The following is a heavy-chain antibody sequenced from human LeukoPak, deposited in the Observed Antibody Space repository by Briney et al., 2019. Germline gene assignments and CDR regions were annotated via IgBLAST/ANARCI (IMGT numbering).Heavy chain of an antibody. CDR3: AKDGSGSPVDY. CDR2: ISYDGSNK. D-gene: IGHD3-10*01. V-gene: IGHV3-30*18. Sequence: GGSLRLSCAASGFTFSSSWMSWVRRAPGKGLEWVAVISYDGSNKYYADSVKGRFTISRDNSKNTLYLQMNSLRAEDTAVYYCAKDGSGSPVDYWGQGTLVTVSS. CDR1: GFTFSSSW. J-gene: IGHJ4*02.